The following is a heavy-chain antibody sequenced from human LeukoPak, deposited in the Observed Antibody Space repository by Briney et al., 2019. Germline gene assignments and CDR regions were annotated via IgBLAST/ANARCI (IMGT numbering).Heavy chain of an antibody. Sequence: SETLSLTCTVSGGSLSSSSYYWGWIRQPPGKGLEWIGSIYYSGSTYYNPSLKSRVTISVDTSKNQFSLKLSSVTAADTAVYYCARGTGRSLGYCSSTSCPNYYYYMDVWGKGTTVTVSS. CDR1: GGSLSSSSYY. CDR3: ARGTGRSLGYCSSTSCPNYYYYMDV. CDR2: IYYSGST. D-gene: IGHD2-2*01. V-gene: IGHV4-39*01. J-gene: IGHJ6*03.